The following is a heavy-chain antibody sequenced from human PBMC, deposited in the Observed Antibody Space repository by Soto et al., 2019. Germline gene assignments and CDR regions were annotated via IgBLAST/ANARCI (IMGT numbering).Heavy chain of an antibody. Sequence: SVKVSCKASGGTFSSYAISWVRQAPGQGLEWMGGIIPIFGTANYAQKFQGRVTITADESRSTAYMELSSLRSEDTAVYYGVATPGKVRWGMDVWGQGTTVTVSS. CDR2: IIPIFGTA. D-gene: IGHD5-12*01. CDR3: VATPGKVRWGMDV. V-gene: IGHV1-69*13. CDR1: GGTFSSYA. J-gene: IGHJ6*02.